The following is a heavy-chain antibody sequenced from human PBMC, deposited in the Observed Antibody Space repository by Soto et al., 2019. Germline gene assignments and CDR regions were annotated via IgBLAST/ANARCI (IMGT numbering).Heavy chain of an antibody. Sequence: GESLKISCKGSGYSFTSYWISWVRQMPGKGLEWMGRIDPSDSYTNYSPSFQGHVTISADKSISTAYLQWSSLKASDTAMYYCARQQGYYDILTGYYMVYWGQGTLVTVSS. V-gene: IGHV5-10-1*01. D-gene: IGHD3-9*01. CDR2: IDPSDSYT. J-gene: IGHJ4*02. CDR3: ARQQGYYDILTGYYMVY. CDR1: GYSFTSYW.